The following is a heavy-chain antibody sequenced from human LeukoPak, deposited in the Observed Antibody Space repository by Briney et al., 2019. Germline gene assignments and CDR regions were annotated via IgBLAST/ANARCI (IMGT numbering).Heavy chain of an antibody. CDR1: GYSFTTYW. CDR2: IYPGDSDT. V-gene: IGHV5-51*01. J-gene: IGHJ4*02. Sequence: KPGKSLKISCKGSGYSFTTYWIGWVRQMPGKGLEWMGIIYPGDSDTRYSPSFQGQVTISADKTISTAYLQWSSLKASDTAMYYCARARYCSGGSCYAEYWGQGTLVTVSS. D-gene: IGHD2-15*01. CDR3: ARARYCSGGSCYAEY.